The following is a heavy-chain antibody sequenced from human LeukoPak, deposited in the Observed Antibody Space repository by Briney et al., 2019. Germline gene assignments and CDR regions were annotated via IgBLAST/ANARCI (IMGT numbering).Heavy chain of an antibody. J-gene: IGHJ6*03. Sequence: GASVKVSCKVSGYSLTDLNIQWVRQATGQGLEWMGWMNPNSGNTGYAQKFQGRVTMTRNTSISTAYMELSSLRSEDTAVYYCARGPGEIIYYYYYMDVWGKGTTVTVSS. CDR3: ARGPGEIIYYYYYMDV. D-gene: IGHD3-10*01. V-gene: IGHV1-8*02. CDR2: MNPNSGNT. CDR1: GYSLTDLN.